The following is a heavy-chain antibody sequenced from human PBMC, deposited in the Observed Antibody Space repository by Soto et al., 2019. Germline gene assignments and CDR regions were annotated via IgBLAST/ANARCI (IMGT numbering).Heavy chain of an antibody. CDR3: GKDVGDYVPYYYGVDV. J-gene: IGHJ6*02. CDR1: GFTFKTHA. D-gene: IGHD1-26*01. V-gene: IGHV3-30*18. Sequence: QVQLVESGGGVVQPGTSLRLSCAASGFTFKTHAMHWVRQAPGKGLEWMAVIAYDGNEKFYADSVKGRFTISRDNSKNALYLQMNPLRNEDTAVYYCGKDVGDYVPYYYGVDVWGQGTTVTVSS. CDR2: IAYDGNEK.